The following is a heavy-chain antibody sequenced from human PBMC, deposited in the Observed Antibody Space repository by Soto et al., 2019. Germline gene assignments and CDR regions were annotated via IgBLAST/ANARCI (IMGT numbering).Heavy chain of an antibody. D-gene: IGHD4-17*01. CDR2: SDWDDDK. CDR1: GFSLSTGGMR. CDR3: ARTDYGGNGYDAFDI. J-gene: IGHJ3*02. V-gene: IGHV2-70*04. Sequence: SGPTLVNPTQTLTLTCTFSGFSLSTGGMRVSWIRQPPGKALEWLARSDWDDDKFYSTSLKTRLTISKDTSKNQVVITMTNIEPVDTAKYSCARTDYGGNGYDAFDIWGQGTMVTVSS.